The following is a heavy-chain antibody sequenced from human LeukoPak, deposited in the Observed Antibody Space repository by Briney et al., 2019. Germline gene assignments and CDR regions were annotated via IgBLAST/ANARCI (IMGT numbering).Heavy chain of an antibody. CDR2: INHSGST. CDR1: SESFRGYY. Sequence: TSETPSLTCAVYSESFRGYYWTWLRQPPGKGLEWIGEINHSGSTSYNPSLKSRVTISVDTSKKQFSLNLSSVTAADTAVYYCAREDPAVVSATPFDYGGQGTLVTVSS. D-gene: IGHD2-15*01. CDR3: AREDPAVVSATPFDY. J-gene: IGHJ4*02. V-gene: IGHV4-34*01.